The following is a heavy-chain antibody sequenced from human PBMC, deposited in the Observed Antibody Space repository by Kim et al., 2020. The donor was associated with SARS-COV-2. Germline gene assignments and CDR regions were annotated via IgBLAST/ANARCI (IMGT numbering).Heavy chain of an antibody. D-gene: IGHD2-21*01. CDR3: GNSPDGMDV. CDR2: INHSGST. V-gene: IGHV4-34*01. Sequence: SETLSLTCAVYGGSFSGYYWSWIRQPPGKGLEWIGEINHSGSTNYNPSLKSRVTISVDTSKNQFSLKLSSVTAADTAVYYCGNSPDGMDVWGQGTTVTVSS. CDR1: GGSFSGYY. J-gene: IGHJ6*02.